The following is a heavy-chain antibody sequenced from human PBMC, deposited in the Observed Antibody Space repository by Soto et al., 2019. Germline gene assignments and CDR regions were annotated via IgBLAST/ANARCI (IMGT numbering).Heavy chain of an antibody. D-gene: IGHD2-15*01. V-gene: IGHV3-30-3*01. CDR3: ACMKRAGNCSGGSCHHRIRRTHDAIDI. Sequence: GGSLRLSCAASGFTFSSYAMHWVRQAPGKGLEWVAVISYDGSNKYYADSVKGRFTISRDNSKNTLYLQMNSLRAEDTAVYYCACMKRAGNCSGGSCHHRIRRTHDAIDIWGQGTTVTVAS. J-gene: IGHJ3*02. CDR1: GFTFSSYA. CDR2: ISYDGSNK.